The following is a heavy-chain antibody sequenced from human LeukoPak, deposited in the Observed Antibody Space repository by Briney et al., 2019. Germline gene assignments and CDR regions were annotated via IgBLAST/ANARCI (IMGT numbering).Heavy chain of an antibody. V-gene: IGHV3-66*01. CDR2: IYSDGST. J-gene: IGHJ4*02. CDR1: GFTVSSYY. D-gene: IGHD3-22*01. Sequence: GGSLRLSCAASGFTVSSYYMSWVRQAPGKGLEWVSVIYSDGSTYYADSVKGRFTISRDNSKNTLYLQINSLRAEDTAVYYCARDYNYYHSSGYWYYFDYWGQGTLVTVSS. CDR3: ARDYNYYHSSGYWYYFDY.